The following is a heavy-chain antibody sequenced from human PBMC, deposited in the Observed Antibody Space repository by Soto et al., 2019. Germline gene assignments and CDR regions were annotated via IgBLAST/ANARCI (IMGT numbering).Heavy chain of an antibody. CDR3: ARGVVVVAPSKYYCDY. Sequence: PSETLSLTCAVSGGSISSGTYSWTWIRQHPGKGLELFGYIYNSGSTYYNPSLKSRVTISVDTSKNQFSLKLTSVTAADTAVYYCARGVVVVAPSKYYCDYWGQGTLVTVSS. CDR1: GGSISSGTYS. D-gene: IGHD2-15*01. V-gene: IGHV4-31*11. J-gene: IGHJ4*02. CDR2: IYNSGST.